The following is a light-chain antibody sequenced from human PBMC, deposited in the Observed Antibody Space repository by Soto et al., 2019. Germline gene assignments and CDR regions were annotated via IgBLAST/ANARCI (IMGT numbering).Light chain of an antibody. CDR2: EVS. CDR1: SSDIGSYDR. Sequence: ALTQPPSLYGSPAQSVTISCTGTSSDIGSYDRVSWYQQPPGTAPRLMIYEVSNRPSGVPDRFSGSKSGNTASLTISGLQPEDETDYYCTSFTTSKTYVFGTGTKVTVL. J-gene: IGLJ1*01. CDR3: TSFTTSKTYV. V-gene: IGLV2-18*02.